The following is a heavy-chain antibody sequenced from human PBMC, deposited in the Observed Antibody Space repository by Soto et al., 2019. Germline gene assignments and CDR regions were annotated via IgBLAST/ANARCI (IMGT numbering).Heavy chain of an antibody. V-gene: IGHV4-59*08. CDR3: ASGRPSTDCSSGVCYPVAGYFYMDV. CDR2: THYSGGA. CDR1: GCSFNDYY. D-gene: IGHD2-8*01. Sequence: QVQLHESGPGLVKPSETLSLTCTVSGCSFNDYYWSWIRQPPGQGLEWVGYTHYSGGAIYSPSIKIRVIMSVGNSKKQISLTLNSVTAADTAVYYWASGRPSTDCSSGVCYPVAGYFYMDVWGKGTVVTVSS. J-gene: IGHJ6*03.